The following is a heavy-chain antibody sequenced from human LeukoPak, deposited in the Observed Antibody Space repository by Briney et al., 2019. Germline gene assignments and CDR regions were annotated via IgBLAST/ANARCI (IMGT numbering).Heavy chain of an antibody. V-gene: IGHV3-30-3*01. D-gene: IGHD3-22*01. CDR3: ARVAAQYYYDSSGFMDAFDI. CDR2: ISYDGSNK. CDR1: GFTFSSYA. J-gene: IGHJ3*02. Sequence: GGSLRLSCAASGFTFSSYAMHWVRQAPGKGLEWVAVISYDGSNKYYADSVKGRFTISRDNSKNTLYLQMNSLGAEDTAVYYCARVAAQYYYDSSGFMDAFDIWGQGTMVTVSS.